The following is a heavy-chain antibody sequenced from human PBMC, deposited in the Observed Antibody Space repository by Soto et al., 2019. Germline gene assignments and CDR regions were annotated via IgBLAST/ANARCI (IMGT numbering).Heavy chain of an antibody. J-gene: IGHJ5*02. CDR2: ISSSSSNI. CDR1: GFTLSGYA. V-gene: IGHV3-48*02. D-gene: IGHD2-15*01. Sequence: EVQLVESGGGLVQPGGSLRLSCVASGFTLSGYAMNWVRQAPGKGLEWVSYISSSSSNIQYAGSVKGRFTISRDNAKNSLHLQINSLRDEDTAVYYCARDCSLRSRYCRWFDPWGQGTLVTVSS. CDR3: ARDCSLRSRYCRWFDP.